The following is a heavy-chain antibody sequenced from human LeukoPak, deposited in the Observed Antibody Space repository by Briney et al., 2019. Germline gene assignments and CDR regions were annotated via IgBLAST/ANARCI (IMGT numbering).Heavy chain of an antibody. J-gene: IGHJ4*02. D-gene: IGHD6-19*01. Sequence: GASVKVSCKASGGTFSSYAISWVRQAPGQGLEWMGRIIPILGIANYAQKFQGRVTITADKSTSTAYMELSSLRSEDTAVYYCARDRSGDVIFDYWGQGTLVTVSS. CDR1: GGTFSSYA. CDR3: ARDRSGDVIFDY. CDR2: IIPILGIA. V-gene: IGHV1-69*04.